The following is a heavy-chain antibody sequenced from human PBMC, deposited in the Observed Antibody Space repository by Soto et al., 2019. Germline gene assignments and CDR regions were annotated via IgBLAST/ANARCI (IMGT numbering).Heavy chain of an antibody. D-gene: IGHD3-10*01. CDR2: IWFDGSYE. CDR1: GFIFSNYA. J-gene: IGHJ4*02. V-gene: IGHV3-33*01. CDR3: ARGTGSGSFLIDY. Sequence: QVQLVESGGGVVQPGRSLRLSCEASGFIFSNYAVHWVRQAPGQGLEWVALIWFDGSYENYAESVKGRFTISRDNSKNTLYFQMNSLRVEDTAVYFCARGTGSGSFLIDYWGQGTLVTVSS.